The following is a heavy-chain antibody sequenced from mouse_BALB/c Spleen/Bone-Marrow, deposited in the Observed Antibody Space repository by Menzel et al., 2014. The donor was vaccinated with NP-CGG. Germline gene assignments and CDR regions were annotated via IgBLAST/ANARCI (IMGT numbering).Heavy chain of an antibody. Sequence: EVMLVESGGGLVKPGGSLKLSCAASGFTFSSYGMSWVRRTPDKRLEWVAIISSGGSYTYYPDSVKGRFTISRDNAKNTLYLQMSSLKSEDTAMYYCARHNYGYYAMDYWGQGTSVTVSS. CDR2: ISSGGSYT. CDR1: GFTFSSYG. J-gene: IGHJ4*01. CDR3: ARHNYGYYAMDY. V-gene: IGHV5-6*03. D-gene: IGHD1-1*01.